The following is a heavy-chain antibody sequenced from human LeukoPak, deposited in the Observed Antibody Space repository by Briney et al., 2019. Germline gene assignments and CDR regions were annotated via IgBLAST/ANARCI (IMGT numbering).Heavy chain of an antibody. V-gene: IGHV3-66*01. CDR3: ARGGSGWYEFDY. D-gene: IGHD6-19*01. CDR1: GFTVTSNY. J-gene: IGHJ4*02. Sequence: GGSLRLSCAASGFTVTSNYMNWVRQAPGKGLEWVSVIYTSGNTYYADSVKGRFTISRDISKNTLYLQMNSLRAEDTAVYYCARGGSGWYEFDYWGQGTLVTVSS. CDR2: IYTSGNT.